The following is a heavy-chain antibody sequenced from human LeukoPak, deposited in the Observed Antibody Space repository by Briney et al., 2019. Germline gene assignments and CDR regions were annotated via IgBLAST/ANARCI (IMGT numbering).Heavy chain of an antibody. CDR3: ATPNYYDSSGYPKYFQH. Sequence: PGGSLRLSCAASGFTFSSYWMSWVRQAPGKGLEWVANIKQDGSEEYYVDSVKGRFTISRDNAKNSLYLQMNSLRAEDTAVYYCATPNYYDSSGYPKYFQHWGQGTLVTVSS. CDR2: IKQDGSEE. J-gene: IGHJ1*01. D-gene: IGHD3-22*01. V-gene: IGHV3-7*01. CDR1: GFTFSSYW.